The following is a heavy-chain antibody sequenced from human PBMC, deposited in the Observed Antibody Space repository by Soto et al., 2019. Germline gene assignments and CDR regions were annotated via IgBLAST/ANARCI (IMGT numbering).Heavy chain of an antibody. V-gene: IGHV4-39*01. Sequence: PSETLSLTCTVSGGSISSSTYYWGWIRQPPGKGLEWIGMIYYSGSAYYNPSLKSRVTISIDTSKNQFSLRLSSVTAADTAVYYCARHGVDYGDYASYYCYGMDVWGRGTTVTVSS. CDR1: GGSISSSTYY. CDR3: ARHGVDYGDYASYYCYGMDV. J-gene: IGHJ6*02. D-gene: IGHD4-17*01. CDR2: IYYSGSA.